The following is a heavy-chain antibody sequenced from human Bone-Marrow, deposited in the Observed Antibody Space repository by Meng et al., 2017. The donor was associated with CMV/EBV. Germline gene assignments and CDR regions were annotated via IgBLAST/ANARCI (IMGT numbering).Heavy chain of an antibody. D-gene: IGHD1-26*01. CDR3: ARAPRGSGSLMARY. CDR2: INSDGSST. CDR1: GFSFSNYW. V-gene: IGHV3-74*01. Sequence: GESLKISCVASGFSFSNYWMHWVRHTPGKGLVWVSRINSDGSSTSYADSVKGRFTISRDNAKNTVFLQMNSLRAEDTAVYYCARAPRGSGSLMARYWGQGTLVTVSS. J-gene: IGHJ4*02.